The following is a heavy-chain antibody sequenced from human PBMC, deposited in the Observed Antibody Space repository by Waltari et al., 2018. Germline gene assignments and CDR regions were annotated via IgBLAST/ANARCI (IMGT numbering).Heavy chain of an antibody. J-gene: IGHJ4*02. CDR3: ARDRGRGLYLDS. Sequence: NWWSWVRQAPEKGLEWIGQSHRSGRTNYNPSLENPATISIDTANNQFSLTLTSTTAADTAVYYCARDRGRGLYLDSWGQGTLVTVSP. V-gene: IGHV4-4*02. CDR2: SHRSGRT. D-gene: IGHD2-15*01. CDR1: NW.